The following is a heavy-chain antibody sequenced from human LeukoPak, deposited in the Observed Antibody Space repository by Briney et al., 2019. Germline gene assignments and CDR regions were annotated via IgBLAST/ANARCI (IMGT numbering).Heavy chain of an antibody. Sequence: PGGSLRLSCAASGFTFSSYEMNWVRQAPGKGLEWVSYISSSGSTIYCADSVKGRFTISRDNAKNSLYLQMNSLRAEDTAVYYCARDLAVAGFNYWGQGTLVTVSS. V-gene: IGHV3-48*03. CDR3: ARDLAVAGFNY. D-gene: IGHD6-19*01. J-gene: IGHJ4*02. CDR2: ISSSGSTI. CDR1: GFTFSSYE.